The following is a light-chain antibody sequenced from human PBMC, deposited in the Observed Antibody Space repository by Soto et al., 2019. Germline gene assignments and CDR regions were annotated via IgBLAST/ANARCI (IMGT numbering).Light chain of an antibody. Sequence: QSALTQPASVSGSPGQSITISCTGTSSDVGGYNYVSWYQQHPGKAPKLMIYEVSNRPSGVSNRFSGYKSGNTASLTISGLPAEDEADYYFSSYTSSSTLVVGGGTELTV. CDR3: SSYTSSSTLV. CDR2: EVS. CDR1: SSDVGGYNY. J-gene: IGLJ3*02. V-gene: IGLV2-14*01.